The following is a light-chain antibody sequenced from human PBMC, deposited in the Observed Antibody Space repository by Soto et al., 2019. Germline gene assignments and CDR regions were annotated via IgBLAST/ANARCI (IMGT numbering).Light chain of an antibody. CDR2: ANN. CDR3: AAWDDSLDVWL. Sequence: QSVLTQPPSASGTPGQRVTISCSGSSSNIGSRTVNWYQQLPGTAPKRLIYANNQRPSGVPDRFPGSKSGTSASLTISGLQSEDEADYYCAAWDDSLDVWLFGGGTQLTVL. V-gene: IGLV1-44*01. CDR1: SSNIGSRT. J-gene: IGLJ3*02.